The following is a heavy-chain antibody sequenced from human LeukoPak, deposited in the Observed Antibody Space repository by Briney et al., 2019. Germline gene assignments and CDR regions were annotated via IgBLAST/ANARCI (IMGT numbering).Heavy chain of an antibody. V-gene: IGHV3-21*01. J-gene: IGHJ4*02. CDR3: ARALTTLTYEGY. Sequence: GSLGLSCAASGFTFSRFWMYWVRQAPGKGLEWVSSISGSNSYIFYADSVKGRFTVSRDNAKDSLYLQMNSLRAEDTAVYYCARALTTLTYEGYWGQGTLVTVSS. CDR1: GFTFSRFW. CDR2: ISGSNSYI. D-gene: IGHD1-1*01.